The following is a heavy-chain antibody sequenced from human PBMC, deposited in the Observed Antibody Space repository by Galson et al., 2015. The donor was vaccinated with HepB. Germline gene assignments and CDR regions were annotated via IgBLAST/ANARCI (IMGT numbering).Heavy chain of an antibody. CDR3: ARNPSSDWYIDY. Sequence: SLRLSCAGSGFIFSGYTINWVHQVPGGGLEWVSSISGSSTVTYYADSVKGRLTISRDNVRNSVYLQMKSLRGEDTAIYYCARNPSSDWYIDYWGQGARVTVSS. V-gene: IGHV3-21*06. J-gene: IGHJ4*02. D-gene: IGHD6-19*01. CDR1: GFIFSGYT. CDR2: ISGSSTVT.